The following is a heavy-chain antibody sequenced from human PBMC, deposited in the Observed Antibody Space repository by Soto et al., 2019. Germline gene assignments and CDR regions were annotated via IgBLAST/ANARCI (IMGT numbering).Heavy chain of an antibody. CDR3: ARAGGDYEIFRYYGMDV. CDR2: ISSSSSYI. V-gene: IGHV3-21*01. CDR1: GFTFSSYS. J-gene: IGHJ6*02. Sequence: PGGSLRLSCAASGFTFSSYSMNWVRQAPGKGLEWVSSISSSSSYIYYADSVKGRFTISRDNAKNTLYLQMNSLRDEDTAVYYCARAGGDYEIFRYYGMDVWGQGTTVTVSS. D-gene: IGHD4-17*01.